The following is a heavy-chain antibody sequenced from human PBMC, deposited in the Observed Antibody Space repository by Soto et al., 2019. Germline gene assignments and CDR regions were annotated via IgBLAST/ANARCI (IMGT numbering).Heavy chain of an antibody. CDR1: GFTFSSYG. V-gene: IGHV3-30*18. CDR2: ISYDGSNK. D-gene: IGHD4-17*01. J-gene: IGHJ4*02. Sequence: GGSLRLSCAASGFTFSSYGMHWVRQAPGKGLEWVAVISYDGSNKYYADSVKGRFTISRDNSKNTLYLQMNSLRAEDTAVYYCAKDRRYDYGDYLDYWGQGTLVTVSS. CDR3: AKDRRYDYGDYLDY.